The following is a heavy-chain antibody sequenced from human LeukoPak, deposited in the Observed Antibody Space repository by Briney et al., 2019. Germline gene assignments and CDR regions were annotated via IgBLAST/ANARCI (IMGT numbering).Heavy chain of an antibody. CDR1: GFIFSYYG. CDR2: ISSNSRTV. J-gene: IGHJ4*02. V-gene: IGHV3-48*01. D-gene: IGHD6-6*01. Sequence: GGSLRLSCAVSGFIFSYYGMNWVRQAPGKGLEWVSYISSNSRTVEYADSVEGRFSISRDNAKNSLYLQMNTLRAEDTAVYYCARGGAARPDYWGRGTLVSVSS. CDR3: ARGGAARPDY.